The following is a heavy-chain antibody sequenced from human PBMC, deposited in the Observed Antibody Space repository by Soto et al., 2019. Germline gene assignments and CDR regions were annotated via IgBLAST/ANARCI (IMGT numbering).Heavy chain of an antibody. CDR3: AQAHDGDLFDN. CDR2: MSGSDATA. D-gene: IGHD3-10*01. J-gene: IGHJ4*02. V-gene: IGHV3-23*01. CDR1: GFTCNTFA. Sequence: PSETRSLSCAAAGFTCNTFALSWFRQSPGKGLSWGSSMSGSDATAYYTDSVKGRFTISSDNSKNTVHLQMNILRAADTDVYYSAQAHDGDLFDNWGQGTVVTVSS.